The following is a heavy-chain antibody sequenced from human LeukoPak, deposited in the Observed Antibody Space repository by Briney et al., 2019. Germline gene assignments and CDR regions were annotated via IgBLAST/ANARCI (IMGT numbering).Heavy chain of an antibody. CDR1: GDSVSSKNGA. V-gene: IGHV6-1*01. CDR2: TYYRSKWYN. D-gene: IGHD6-19*01. Sequence: SQTLSLTCVVSGDSVSSKNGAWNWIRQSPSRGLEWLGRTYYRSKWYNDYAESMEGRMTISQDTPMNQYSLHLNSVTPDDTAVYYCARDFGTTGWHTFDYWGQGTLVTVSS. CDR3: ARDFGTTGWHTFDY. J-gene: IGHJ4*02.